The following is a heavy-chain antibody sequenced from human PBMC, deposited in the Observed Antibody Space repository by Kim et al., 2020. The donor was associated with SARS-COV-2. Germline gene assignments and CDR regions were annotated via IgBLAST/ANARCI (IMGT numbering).Heavy chain of an antibody. CDR3: ARDWDFWSGYEYNYYYMDV. CDR2: INTNTGNP. J-gene: IGHJ6*03. V-gene: IGHV7-4-1*02. D-gene: IGHD3-3*01. Sequence: GQGHEWMEWINTNTGNPTYAQGFTGRFVFSLDTPVSTAYLQISSLKAEDTAVYYCARDWDFWSGYEYNYYYMDVWGKGTTVTVSS.